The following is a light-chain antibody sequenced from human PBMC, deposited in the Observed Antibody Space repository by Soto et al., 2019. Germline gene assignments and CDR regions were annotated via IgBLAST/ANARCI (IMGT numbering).Light chain of an antibody. J-gene: IGKJ4*01. CDR1: QGISDW. V-gene: IGKV1-5*03. CDR2: KAS. Sequence: DIQMTQSHSTLSASVGDRVTITCRASQGISDWLAWYQQKPGKAPNVLIYKASNLESGVPSRFSGSGSGTVFSLTISSLQSDDFATYYCQQYSNYPLPFGGGTKVEIK. CDR3: QQYSNYPLP.